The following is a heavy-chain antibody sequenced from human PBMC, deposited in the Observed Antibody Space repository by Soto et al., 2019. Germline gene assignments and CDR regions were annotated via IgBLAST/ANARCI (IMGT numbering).Heavy chain of an antibody. J-gene: IGHJ4*02. V-gene: IGHV3-23*01. CDR1: GFTFSSYA. CDR2: ISGSCGST. D-gene: IGHD6-13*01. Sequence: GGSLKLSCAASGFTFSSYAMSWVRQAPGKGLEWVSAISGSCGSTYYANSVKGRFTISRDNSKNTLYLQMNSLRAEDTAVYYCAKESQPATDYWGQGTLVTVSS. CDR3: AKESQPATDY.